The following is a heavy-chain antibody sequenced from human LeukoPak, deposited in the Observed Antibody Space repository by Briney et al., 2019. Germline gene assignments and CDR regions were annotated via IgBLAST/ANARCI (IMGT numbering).Heavy chain of an antibody. CDR3: ARGSEETHYYMDV. D-gene: IGHD3-3*01. CDR1: GGTFSSYA. CDR2: IIPIFGTA. J-gene: IGHJ6*03. V-gene: IGHV1-69*05. Sequence: SVKGSCKASGGTFSSYAISWVRQAPGQGLEWMGGIIPIFGTANYAQKFQGRVTITTDESTSTAYMELSSLRSEDTAVYYCARGSEETHYYMDVWGKGTMVTVSS.